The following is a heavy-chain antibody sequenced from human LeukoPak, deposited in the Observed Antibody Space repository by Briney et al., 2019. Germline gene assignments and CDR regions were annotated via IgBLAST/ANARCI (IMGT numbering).Heavy chain of an antibody. J-gene: IGHJ4*02. Sequence: GSSVNVSCKPSGYTFTGYYMHWVRQAPGQRLEWMGWINPNGGGTNYAQKFQGRVTMTRDTSISTAYMELTSLRSDNTAVYYCARVGYCSGGTCPYYFDLWGQGTLVTVSS. CDR2: INPNGGGT. D-gene: IGHD2-15*01. CDR1: GYTFTGYY. V-gene: IGHV1-2*02. CDR3: ARVGYCSGGTCPYYFDL.